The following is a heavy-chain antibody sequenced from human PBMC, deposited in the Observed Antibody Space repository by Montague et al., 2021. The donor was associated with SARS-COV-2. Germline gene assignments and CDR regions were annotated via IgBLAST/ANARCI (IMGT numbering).Heavy chain of an antibody. CDR3: ARRGASGSRGSQNFFPY. Sequence: SETQSLTCTVSGGSLSNDGYYWAWIRQPPGKGLEWLGSVYYNGNTYYNPALNSRVATSADPSKNHFSLELTSVTAADTAIYYCARRGASGSRGSQNFFPYWGQGALVTVSS. CDR1: GGSLSNDGYY. CDR2: VYYNGNT. V-gene: IGHV4-39*01. J-gene: IGHJ4*02. D-gene: IGHD3-10*01.